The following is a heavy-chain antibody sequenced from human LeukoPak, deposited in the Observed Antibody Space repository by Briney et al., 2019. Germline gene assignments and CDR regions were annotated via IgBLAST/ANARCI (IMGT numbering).Heavy chain of an antibody. CDR2: ISYDGSNK. D-gene: IGHD2-15*01. CDR1: GFTFSSYC. J-gene: IGHJ5*02. Sequence: GRSLRLSCAASGFTFSSYCMHWVRQAPGKGLVWVAVISYDGSNKYYSDSVKGRFTISRGHSKNTLYLQMNSLRAEETAVYYCAEARDIVVVVAGLWFDPWGQGTLVTVSS. V-gene: IGHV3-30*18. CDR3: AEARDIVVVVAGLWFDP.